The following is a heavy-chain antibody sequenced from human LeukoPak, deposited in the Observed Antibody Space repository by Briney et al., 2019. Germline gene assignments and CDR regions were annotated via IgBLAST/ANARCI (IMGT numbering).Heavy chain of an antibody. J-gene: IGHJ4*02. Sequence: GASVKVSCKASGYTFTSYGISWVRQAPGQGLEWMGWISAYNGNTNYAQKLQGRVTMTTDTSTSTAYMELSSLRSEDTAVYYCARGPTWILTGLSGFDYWGQGTLVTVSS. D-gene: IGHD3-9*01. CDR3: ARGPTWILTGLSGFDY. CDR2: ISAYNGNT. CDR1: GYTFTSYG. V-gene: IGHV1-18*01.